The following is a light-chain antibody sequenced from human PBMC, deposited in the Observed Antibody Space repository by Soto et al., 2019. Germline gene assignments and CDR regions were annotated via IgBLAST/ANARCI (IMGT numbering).Light chain of an antibody. CDR3: QHYKNWPPT. V-gene: IGKV3-15*01. CDR2: GAS. J-gene: IGKJ1*01. Sequence: EIVMTQSPATLSVSPGERVTLSCRASQSVSSSLAWYQQKPGQAPRLLIYGASTRAKGAPARFSGSGSGTDFTLTISSLQSEDFALYFCQHYKNWPPTFGQGTKVEIE. CDR1: QSVSSS.